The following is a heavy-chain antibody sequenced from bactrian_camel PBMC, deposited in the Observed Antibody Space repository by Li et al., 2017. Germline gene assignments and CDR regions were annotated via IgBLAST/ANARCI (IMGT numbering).Heavy chain of an antibody. CDR3: AREDYGLNTDG. J-gene: IGHJ4*01. CDR2: INKDGTNT. Sequence: GGGLVQPGGSLRLSCSAAGFTFSTYPMIWFRQAPGKGLEWVSTINKDGTNTYYADSAKGRFTISRDNAKNTLFLQLNTLNSEDTGAYYCAREDYGLNTDGWGQGTQVTVS. V-gene: IGHV3S30*01. CDR1: GFTFSTYP. D-gene: IGHD4*01.